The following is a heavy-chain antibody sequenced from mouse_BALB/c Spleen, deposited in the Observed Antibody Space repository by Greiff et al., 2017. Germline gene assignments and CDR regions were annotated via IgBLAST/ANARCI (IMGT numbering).Heavy chain of an antibody. CDR1: GYSFTDYT. J-gene: IGHJ2*01. D-gene: IGHD1-1*01. Sequence: EVQLQQTGPELVKPGASVKISCKASGYSFTDYTMLWVKQSHGKSLEWIGNINPYYGSTSYNLKFKGKATLTVDKSSSTAYMQLNSLTSEDSAVYYCARSTVVAPDYWGQGTTLTVSA. CDR2: INPYYGST. CDR3: ARSTVVAPDY. V-gene: IGHV1-39*01.